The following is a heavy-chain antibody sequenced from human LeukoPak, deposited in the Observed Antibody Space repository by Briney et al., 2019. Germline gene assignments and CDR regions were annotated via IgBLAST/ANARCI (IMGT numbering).Heavy chain of an antibody. CDR2: IIPIFGTA. CDR3: ASAFWSSDAFDI. Sequence: SVKVSCKASGGTFSSYAISWLRQAPGQGLEWMGRIIPIFGTANYAQKFQGRVTITTDESTSTAYMELSSLRSEDTAVYYCASAFWSSDAFDIWGQGTMVTVSS. J-gene: IGHJ3*02. CDR1: GGTFSSYA. D-gene: IGHD2-8*02. V-gene: IGHV1-69*05.